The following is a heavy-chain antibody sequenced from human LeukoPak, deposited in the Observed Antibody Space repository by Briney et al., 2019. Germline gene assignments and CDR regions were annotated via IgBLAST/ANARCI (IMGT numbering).Heavy chain of an antibody. CDR2: IYHSGST. V-gene: IGHV4-4*02. CDR3: ARLSASYCSSTRCRHFDY. Sequence: SETLSLTCAVSGGSISSSNWWSWVRQPPGKGLEWIGEIYHSGSTNYNPSLKSRVTISVDKSKNQFSLKLSSVTAADTAVYYCARLSASYCSSTRCRHFDYWGQGTLVTVSS. CDR1: GGSISSSNW. D-gene: IGHD2-2*01. J-gene: IGHJ4*02.